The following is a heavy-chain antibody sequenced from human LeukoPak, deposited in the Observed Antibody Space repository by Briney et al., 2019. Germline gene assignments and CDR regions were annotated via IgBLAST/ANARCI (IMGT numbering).Heavy chain of an antibody. CDR2: IYYSGST. CDR3: ARCSPAFYSPPHFDY. J-gene: IGHJ4*02. V-gene: IGHV4-59*01. D-gene: IGHD2-15*01. CDR1: GGSISSYY. Sequence: SETLSLTCTVSGGSISSYYWSWIRQPPGKGLEWIGYIYYSGSTNYNPSLKSRVTISVDTSKNQFSLKLSSVTAADTAVYYCARCSPAFYSPPHFDYWGQGTLVTVSS.